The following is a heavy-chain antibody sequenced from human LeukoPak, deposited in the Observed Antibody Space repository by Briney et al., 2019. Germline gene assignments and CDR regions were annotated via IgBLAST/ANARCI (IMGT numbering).Heavy chain of an antibody. J-gene: IGHJ4*02. CDR3: ARGVSARSNFFDY. V-gene: IGHV4-59*01. D-gene: IGHD1-20*01. CDR1: GGSISDSY. CDR2: MFYGGSS. Sequence: SETLSLTCTVSGGSISDSYWSWIRQSPGKGLEWIGFMFYGGSSKYNPSLKSRVTMSIDTSKNQFSLKLSSVTAADTAVYYCARGVSARSNFFDYWGQGTLVTVSS.